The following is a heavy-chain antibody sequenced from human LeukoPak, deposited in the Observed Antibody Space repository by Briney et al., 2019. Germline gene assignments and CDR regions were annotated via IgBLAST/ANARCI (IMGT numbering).Heavy chain of an antibody. CDR1: GLTFSSYA. Sequence: GGSLRLSCAASGLTFSSYAMNWVRQAPGKGLEWVSIIYSGGTTYYADSVKGRFTISRDNSKNTLYLQMNSLRAEDTAVYYCARMSLGAAGPFDYWGQGTLVTVSS. V-gene: IGHV3-53*01. D-gene: IGHD7-27*01. CDR2: IYSGGTT. J-gene: IGHJ4*02. CDR3: ARMSLGAAGPFDY.